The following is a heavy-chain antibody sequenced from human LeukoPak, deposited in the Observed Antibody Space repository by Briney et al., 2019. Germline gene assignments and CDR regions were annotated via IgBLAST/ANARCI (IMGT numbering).Heavy chain of an antibody. CDR3: ARGPRK. CDR2: VYYSGSP. J-gene: IGHJ3*01. V-gene: IGHV4-4*02. CDR1: GGSITIGTW. Sequence: PSGTLSLTCAVSGGSITIGTWWTWVRQPPGQGLEWIGEVYYSGSPNYSSSLKSRVTISLDKTKNQFLLNLTSVTAADTAVYYCARGPRKWGQGTMVTVSS.